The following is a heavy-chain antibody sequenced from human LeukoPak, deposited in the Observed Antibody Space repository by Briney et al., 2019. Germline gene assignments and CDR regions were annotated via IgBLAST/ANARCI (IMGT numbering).Heavy chain of an antibody. V-gene: IGHV3-66*01. D-gene: IGHD2-2*01. CDR2: IYSGGNT. J-gene: IGHJ4*02. Sequence: GGSLRLSCAASGFTASSNYMSWVRQAPGNGLEWVSIIYSGGNTYYADSVKGRFTISRDNSKNTLYLQVNSLRAEDTAVYYCARVAQVQYHFDFWGQGTLVTVSS. CDR1: GFTASSNY. CDR3: ARVAQVQYHFDF.